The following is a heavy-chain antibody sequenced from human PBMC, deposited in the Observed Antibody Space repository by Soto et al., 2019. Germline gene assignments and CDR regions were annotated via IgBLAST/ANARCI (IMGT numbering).Heavy chain of an antibody. J-gene: IGHJ4*02. CDR2: IYYSGST. CDR3: ARGFAYYYDSSGYYYEDY. Sequence: QLQLQESGPGLVKPSETLSLTCTVSGGSISSSSYYWGWIRQPPGKGLEWIGSIYYSGSTYYNPSLKSRVTISVDTSKNQFSLKLSSVTAADTAVYYCARGFAYYYDSSGYYYEDYWGQGTLVTVSS. V-gene: IGHV4-39*01. CDR1: GGSISSSSYY. D-gene: IGHD3-22*01.